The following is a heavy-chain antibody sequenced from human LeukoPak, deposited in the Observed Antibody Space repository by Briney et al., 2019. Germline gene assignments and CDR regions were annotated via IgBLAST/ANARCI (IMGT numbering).Heavy chain of an antibody. V-gene: IGHV4-34*01. CDR3: ASLNCSSTSCYTSVGFDY. Sequence: SETLSLTCAVYGGSFSGYYWSWIRQPPGKGLEWIGEINHSGSTNYNPSLKSRVTISVDTSKNQFSLKLSSVTAADTAVYYCASLNCSSTSCYTSVGFDYWGQGTLVTVSS. D-gene: IGHD2-2*02. J-gene: IGHJ4*02. CDR1: GGSFSGYY. CDR2: INHSGST.